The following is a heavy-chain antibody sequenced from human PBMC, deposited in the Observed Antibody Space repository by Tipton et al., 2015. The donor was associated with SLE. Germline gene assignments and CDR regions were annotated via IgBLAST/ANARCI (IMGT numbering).Heavy chain of an antibody. CDR2: VHYSGST. J-gene: IGHJ4*02. D-gene: IGHD3-10*01. CDR1: GASVRSHY. V-gene: IGHV4-59*02. CDR3: ARSPYSSGSGSYFGN. Sequence: TLSLTCTVSGASVRSHYWSWIRQPPGKGLEWIAHVHYSGSTDYNPSLKSRVTISQDTSKDQVSLQLTSVTTADTAVYYCARSPYSSGSGSYFGNWGLGTLVTVSS.